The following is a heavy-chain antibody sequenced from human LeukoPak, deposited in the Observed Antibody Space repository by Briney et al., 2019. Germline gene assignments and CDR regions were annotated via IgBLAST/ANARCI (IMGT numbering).Heavy chain of an antibody. CDR2: ISAYNDNT. Sequence: ASVKVSCKASGYTFTSYGISWVRQAPGQGLEWMGWISAYNDNTNYAQKLQGRVTMTTDTSTSTAYMELRSLRSDDTAVYYCARDLREYSSGWYPFDYWGQGTLVTVSS. V-gene: IGHV1-18*01. D-gene: IGHD6-19*01. CDR1: GYTFTSYG. J-gene: IGHJ4*02. CDR3: ARDLREYSSGWYPFDY.